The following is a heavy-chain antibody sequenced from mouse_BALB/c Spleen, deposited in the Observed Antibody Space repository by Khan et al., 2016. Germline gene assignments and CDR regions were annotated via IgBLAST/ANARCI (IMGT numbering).Heavy chain of an antibody. Sequence: VQLKESGGGLVQPGGSLKLSCAASGFTFSTYAMSWVRQTPDKRLELVATINSNGGSTYYPDNVKGRFTISRDNAKNTLYLQRSSLKSEDTAMYYCARVRQAVDYWGQGTSVTVSS. D-gene: IGHD2-14*01. CDR2: INSNGGST. J-gene: IGHJ4*01. CDR1: GFTFSTYA. CDR3: ARVRQAVDY. V-gene: IGHV5-6-3*01.